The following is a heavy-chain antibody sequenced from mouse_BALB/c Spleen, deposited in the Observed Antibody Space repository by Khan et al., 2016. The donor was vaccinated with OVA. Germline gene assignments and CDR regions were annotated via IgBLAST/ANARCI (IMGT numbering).Heavy chain of an antibody. V-gene: IGHV3-2*02. CDR3: ARIYGGDFDY. CDR1: GYSITSDYA. CDR2: ISYSGNT. J-gene: IGHJ2*01. D-gene: IGHD1-1*01. Sequence: VQLKESGPGLVKPSQSLSLTCTVTGYSITSDYAWNWIRQFPGNKLEWMGYISYSGNTKYNPSLKSRISITRDTSKNQFFLQLNSVTTEDTATYDCARIYGGDFDYWGQGTTLTVSS.